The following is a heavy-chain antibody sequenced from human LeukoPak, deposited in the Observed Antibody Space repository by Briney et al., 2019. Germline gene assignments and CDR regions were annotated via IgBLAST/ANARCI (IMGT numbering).Heavy chain of an antibody. CDR2: MSGSSGRT. V-gene: IGHV3-23*01. Sequence: PGGSLRLSCAASGFNFSSFAMSWVRQAPGKGLEWVSLMSGSSGRTDYADSVKGRFTISRDNSKNTLFLQMNSLRGEDTAVYYCAKQRGALRENWFFDHWGQGTLVTVSA. CDR1: GFNFSSFA. J-gene: IGHJ4*02. D-gene: IGHD3-9*01. CDR3: AKQRGALRENWFFDH.